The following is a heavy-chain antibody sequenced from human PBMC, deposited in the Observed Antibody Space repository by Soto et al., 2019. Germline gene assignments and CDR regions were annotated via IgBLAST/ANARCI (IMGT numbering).Heavy chain of an antibody. CDR3: FYFAMAGEIDY. D-gene: IGHD2-2*01. J-gene: IGHJ4*02. CDR2: IIPIFGTA. V-gene: IGHV1-69*13. CDR1: GGTFSSYA. Sequence: ASVKVSCKASGGTFSSYAISWVRQAPGQGLEWMGGIIPIFGTANYAQKFQGRVTITADESTSTAYMELSSLRSEDTAVYYCFYFAMAGEIDYWGQGTLVTVSS.